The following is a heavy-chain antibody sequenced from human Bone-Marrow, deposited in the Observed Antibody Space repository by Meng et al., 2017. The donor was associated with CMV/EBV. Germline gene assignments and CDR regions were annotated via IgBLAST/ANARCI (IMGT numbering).Heavy chain of an antibody. V-gene: IGHV1-2*02. Sequence: ASVKVSCKASGYIFTAYYVHWVRQAPGRGLEWMGWINPNGGGRSYAQKFQGTVTMTRDTSISTAYLELSGLKSDDTAVYYCARDLTEGRVWEPLASAFDIWGQGTMVTVSS. J-gene: IGHJ3*02. D-gene: IGHD1-26*01. CDR2: INPNGGGR. CDR3: ARDLTEGRVWEPLASAFDI. CDR1: GYIFTAYY.